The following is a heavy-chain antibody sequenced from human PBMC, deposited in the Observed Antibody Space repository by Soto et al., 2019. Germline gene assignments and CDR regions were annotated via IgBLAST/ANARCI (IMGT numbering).Heavy chain of an antibody. CDR1: GGSISSSSYY. J-gene: IGHJ3*02. CDR2: IYYSGST. D-gene: IGHD5-12*01. CDR3: ARLTRWLRPSGWGAFDI. V-gene: IGHV4-39*01. Sequence: QLQLQGSGPGLVKPSETLSLTCTVSGGSISSSSYYWGWIRQPPGKGLEWIGSIYYSGSTYYNPSLKSRVTISVDTSKNQFSLKLSSVTAADTAVYYCARLTRWLRPSGWGAFDIWGQGTMVTVSS.